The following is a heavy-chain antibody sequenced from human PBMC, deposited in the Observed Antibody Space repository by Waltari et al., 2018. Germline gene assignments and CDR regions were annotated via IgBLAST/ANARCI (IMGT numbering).Heavy chain of an antibody. Sequence: LVQSGAEVKKPGASVRVSCKPSGYTFRAYYIHGVRQAPGQGLEWMGWINPRNGETKYTQTFHGRVTLTRDTSINTAYMELSSLIFDDTAVYYCAREGSHLTTVNDFWGQGTLVIVSS. CDR3: AREGSHLTTVNDF. CDR1: GYTFRAYY. CDR2: INPRNGET. D-gene: IGHD4-4*01. J-gene: IGHJ4*02. V-gene: IGHV1-2*02.